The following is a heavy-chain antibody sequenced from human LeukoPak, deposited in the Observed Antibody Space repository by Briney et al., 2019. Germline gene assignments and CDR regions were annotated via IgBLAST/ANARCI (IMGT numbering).Heavy chain of an antibody. D-gene: IGHD2-2*01. CDR2: ISYDGSNK. CDR3: AREIIVVVPAAMSYFDY. V-gene: IGHV3-30*04. CDR1: GFTFSSYA. J-gene: IGHJ4*02. Sequence: PGRSLRLSYAASGFTFSSYAMHWVRQAPGKGLEWVAVISYDGSNKYYADSVMGRFTISRDNSKNTLYLQMNSLRAEDTAVYYCAREIIVVVPAAMSYFDYWGQGTLVTVSS.